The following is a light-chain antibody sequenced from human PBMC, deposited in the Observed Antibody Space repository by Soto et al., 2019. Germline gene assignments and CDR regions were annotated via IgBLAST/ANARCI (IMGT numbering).Light chain of an antibody. CDR3: KQYGNSLYT. CDR1: QSVINTY. J-gene: IGKJ2*01. CDR2: GTS. V-gene: IGKV3-20*01. Sequence: EIVLTQSPGTLSLSPGERATLSCRTSQSVINTYVAWYQYKRGQAPRLLLYGTSSRATGIPDTFSGSGSGTDFTLSISRLEPEDCAVYYCKQYGNSLYTFGQGNKLDIK.